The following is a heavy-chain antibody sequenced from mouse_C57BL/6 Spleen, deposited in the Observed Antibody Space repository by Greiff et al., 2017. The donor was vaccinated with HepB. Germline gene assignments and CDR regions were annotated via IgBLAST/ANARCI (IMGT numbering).Heavy chain of an antibody. V-gene: IGHV1-19*01. CDR2: INPYNGGT. CDR3: ARSTVDYYAMDY. Sequence: EVQLQQSGPVLVKPGASVKMSCKASGYTFTDYYMNWVKQSHGKSLEWIGVINPYNGGTSYNQKFKGKATLTVDKSSSTAYMELNSLTSEDSAVYYCARSTVDYYAMDYWGQGTSVTVSS. J-gene: IGHJ4*01. CDR1: GYTFTDYY. D-gene: IGHD1-1*01.